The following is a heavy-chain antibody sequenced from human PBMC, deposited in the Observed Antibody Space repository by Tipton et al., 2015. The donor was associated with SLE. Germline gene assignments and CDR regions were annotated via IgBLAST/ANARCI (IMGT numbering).Heavy chain of an antibody. D-gene: IGHD6-13*01. J-gene: IGHJ4*02. CDR2: IDGSGGGT. V-gene: IGHV3-23*01. Sequence: GSLRLSCVVSGFTFSRYAMSWVRQAPGTGLTWVSAIDGSGGGTYYADSVKGRFTISRDNSKNMLYLQMNSLRAEDTAVYYCAKDLPLAGATGTDYWGQGTLVTVSS. CDR1: GFTFSRYA. CDR3: AKDLPLAGATGTDY.